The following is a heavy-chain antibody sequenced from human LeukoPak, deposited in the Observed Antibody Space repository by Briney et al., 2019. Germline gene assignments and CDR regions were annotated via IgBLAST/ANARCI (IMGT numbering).Heavy chain of an antibody. D-gene: IGHD6-19*01. CDR1: GFTFTNAW. CDR3: ARDFDSSGWYGSYYHGMDV. V-gene: IGHV3-21*01. J-gene: IGHJ6*02. Sequence: PGGSLRHSCSASGFTFTNAWMNWVRQAPGKGLQWVSSISSPSTYIYYADSVRGRFTISRDNAKNSLYLQMDSLRAEDTAVYYCARDFDSSGWYGSYYHGMDVWGQGTTVTVSS. CDR2: ISSPSTYI.